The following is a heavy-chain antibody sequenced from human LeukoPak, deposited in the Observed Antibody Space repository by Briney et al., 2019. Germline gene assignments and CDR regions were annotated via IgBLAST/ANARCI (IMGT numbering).Heavy chain of an antibody. CDR1: GYIFTHYW. CDR3: ARQSRDGSKTRGYYFDY. V-gene: IGHV5-51*01. CDR2: IYPADSDT. Sequence: GESLKISCQVSGYIFTHYWIDWVRQMPGKGLESMGIIYPADSDTTYSPSFQGQVTISADKSISTVYLQWSSLKASDTAMYYCARQSRDGSKTRGYYFDYWGQGTLVTVSS. J-gene: IGHJ4*02. D-gene: IGHD3-10*01.